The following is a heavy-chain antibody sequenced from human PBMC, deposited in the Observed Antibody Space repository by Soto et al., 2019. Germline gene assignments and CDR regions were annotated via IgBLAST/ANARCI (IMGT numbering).Heavy chain of an antibody. J-gene: IGHJ4*02. CDR1: GGTFSSYA. Sequence: ASVKVSCKASGGTFSSYAISWVRQAPGQGLEWMGGIIPIFGTANYAQKFQGRVTITADESTSTAYMELSSLRSEDTAVYYCARESSIAGPPFDYWGQGTLVTVSS. CDR3: ARESSIAGPPFDY. D-gene: IGHD6-6*01. V-gene: IGHV1-69*13. CDR2: IIPIFGTA.